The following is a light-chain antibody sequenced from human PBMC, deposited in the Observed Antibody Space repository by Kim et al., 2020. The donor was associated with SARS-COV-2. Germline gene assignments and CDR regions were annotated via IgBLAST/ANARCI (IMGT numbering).Light chain of an antibody. CDR3: QQFDNDPHLLT. J-gene: IGKJ4*01. V-gene: IGKV1D-13*01. CDR2: DTS. Sequence: AIQLTQSPSSLSASVGDRVTITCRSSQGINSALAWYQQKPGRAPKLLIYDTSSLEGGVPSRFSGSGSGADFTLTISSLQPEDFATYYCQQFDNDPHLLTFGGGTKVDIK. CDR1: QGINSA.